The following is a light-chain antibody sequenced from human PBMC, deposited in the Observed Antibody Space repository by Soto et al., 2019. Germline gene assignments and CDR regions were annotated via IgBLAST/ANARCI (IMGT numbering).Light chain of an antibody. CDR1: QSISSW. J-gene: IGKJ4*01. CDR2: DAS. V-gene: IGKV1-5*01. CDR3: QQYNSYSPVS. Sequence: DIPVTQTTSAPAGSVGDRVTITCRDSQSISSWLAWYQQKPGKAPKLLIYDASSLESGVPSRFSGSGSGTEFTLTISSLHPDDFATYYCQQYNSYSPVSFGGGTRVDI.